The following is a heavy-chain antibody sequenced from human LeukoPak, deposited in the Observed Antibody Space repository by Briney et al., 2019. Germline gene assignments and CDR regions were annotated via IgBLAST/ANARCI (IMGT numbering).Heavy chain of an antibody. CDR2: IYYSGST. D-gene: IGHD1-26*01. CDR1: GYSISSSNR. J-gene: IGHJ4*02. CDR3: ASLSGSYFGIDY. Sequence: SDTLSLTCAVSGYSISSSNRWGWIRQPPGKGLEWIGYIYYSGSTYYNPSLESRVTMSVDTSKNQFSLKLSSVTAVDTAVYYCASLSGSYFGIDYWGQGTLVTVSS. V-gene: IGHV4-28*01.